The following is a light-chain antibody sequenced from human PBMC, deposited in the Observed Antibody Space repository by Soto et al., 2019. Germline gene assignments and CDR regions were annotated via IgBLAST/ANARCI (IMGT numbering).Light chain of an antibody. CDR3: QQYHYRPPA. V-gene: IGKV3-15*01. J-gene: IGKJ5*01. CDR1: QSVSGN. CDR2: GAS. Sequence: EIVLTQSPGTLSLSPGERATLSCRASQSVSGNLAWYQQTPGQAPRLLIYGASTRATGIPARFSGSGFGTEFTLTISSLKSEDFAVYYGQQYHYRPPAFGQGTRLEIK.